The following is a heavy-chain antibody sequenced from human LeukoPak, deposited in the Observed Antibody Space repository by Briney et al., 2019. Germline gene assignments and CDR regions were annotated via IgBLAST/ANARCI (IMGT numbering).Heavy chain of an antibody. J-gene: IGHJ6*02. D-gene: IGHD3-22*01. V-gene: IGHV4-34*01. Sequence: SETLSLTCAVYGGSFSGYYWSWIRQPPGKGLEWIGEINHSGSTNYNPSLKSRFTISVDTSKDQFSLKLSSVTAADTAVYYCAREDRNYYDSSGYYYLNYYYYYGMDVWGQGTTVTVSS. CDR1: GGSFSGYY. CDR3: AREDRNYYDSSGYYYLNYYYYYGMDV. CDR2: INHSGST.